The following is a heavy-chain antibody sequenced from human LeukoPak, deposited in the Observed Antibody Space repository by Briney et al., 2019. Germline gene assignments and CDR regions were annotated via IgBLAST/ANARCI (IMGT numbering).Heavy chain of an antibody. J-gene: IGHJ4*02. CDR2: ISSSSSYI. CDR3: ASEDYYDSSGYDY. Sequence: PGGSLRLSCAASGFTFSSYSMNWVRQAPGKGLEGVSSISSSSSYIYYADSVKGRFTISRDNAKNSLYLQMNSLRAEDTAVYYCASEDYYDSSGYDYWGQGTLVTVSS. CDR1: GFTFSSYS. V-gene: IGHV3-21*01. D-gene: IGHD3-22*01.